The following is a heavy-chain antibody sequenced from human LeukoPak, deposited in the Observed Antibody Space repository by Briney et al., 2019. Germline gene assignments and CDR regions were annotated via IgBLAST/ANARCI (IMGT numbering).Heavy chain of an antibody. V-gene: IGHV7-4-1*02. CDR3: ASSSLFTYYYDSSGYSYWYFDL. CDR1: GYTFTSYA. CDR2: INTNTGNP. D-gene: IGHD3-22*01. Sequence: ASVKVSCKASGYTFTSYAMNWVRQAPGQGLEWMGWINTNTGNPTYAQGFTGRFVFSLDTSVSTAYLQISSLKAEDTAVYYCASSSLFTYYYDSSGYSYWYFDLWGRGTLVTVSS. J-gene: IGHJ2*01.